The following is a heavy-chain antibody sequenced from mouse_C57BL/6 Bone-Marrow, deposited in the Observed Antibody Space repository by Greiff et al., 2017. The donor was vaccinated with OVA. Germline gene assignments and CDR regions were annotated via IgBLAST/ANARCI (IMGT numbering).Heavy chain of an antibody. D-gene: IGHD1-1*01. CDR1: GYTFTSYG. CDR2: IYPRSGNT. V-gene: IGHV1-81*01. J-gene: IGHJ2*01. CDR3: ARGYGSSYGY. Sequence: VQLQQSGAELARPGASVKLSCTASGYTFTSYGISWVKQRTGQGLEWIGEIYPRSGNTYYNEKFKGKATLTADKSSSTAYMELRSLTSEDSAVYFCARGYGSSYGYWGQGTTLTVSS.